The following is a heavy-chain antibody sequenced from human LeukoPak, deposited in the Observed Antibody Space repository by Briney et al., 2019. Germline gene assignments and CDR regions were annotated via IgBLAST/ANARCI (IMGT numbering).Heavy chain of an antibody. Sequence: ASVKVSCKASGYTFTSYGISWVRQASGHGLEWMGWMNPKSAHTGLAQRFQGRVTLTRNTSISTAYMKLSSLTSEDTAMYYCTRGPSYHSKWVGGMWFDPWGQGTLVSVSS. D-gene: IGHD3-10*01. J-gene: IGHJ5*02. V-gene: IGHV1-8*02. CDR3: TRGPSYHSKWVGGMWFDP. CDR2: MNPKSAHT. CDR1: GYTFTSYG.